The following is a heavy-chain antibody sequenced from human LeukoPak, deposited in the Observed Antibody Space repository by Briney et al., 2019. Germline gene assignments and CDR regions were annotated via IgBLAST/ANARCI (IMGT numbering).Heavy chain of an antibody. CDR2: INHSGST. Sequence: PSETLSLTCAVYGGSFSGYYWSRIRQPPGKGLEWIGEINHSGSTNYNPSLKSRVTISVDTSKNQFSLKLSSVTAADTAVYYCARDLVDSGYAFDIWGQGTMVTVSS. D-gene: IGHD5-18*01. CDR1: GGSFSGYY. CDR3: ARDLVDSGYAFDI. V-gene: IGHV4-34*01. J-gene: IGHJ3*02.